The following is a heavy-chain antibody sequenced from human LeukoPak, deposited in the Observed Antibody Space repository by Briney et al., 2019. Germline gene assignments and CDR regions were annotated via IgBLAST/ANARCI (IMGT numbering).Heavy chain of an antibody. Sequence: GGSLRLSCAASGFTFSSYSMNWVRQAPGKGLEWVSSISSSSSYIYYADSVKGRFTISRDNAKNSLYLQMNSLRAEDTAVYYCARIVRFLEWYYIDYWGQGTLVTVSS. D-gene: IGHD3-3*01. CDR1: GFTFSSYS. CDR3: ARIVRFLEWYYIDY. J-gene: IGHJ4*02. CDR2: ISSSSSYI. V-gene: IGHV3-21*01.